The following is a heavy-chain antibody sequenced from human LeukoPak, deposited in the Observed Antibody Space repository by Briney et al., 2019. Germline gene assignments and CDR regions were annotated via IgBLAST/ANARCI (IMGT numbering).Heavy chain of an antibody. CDR3: ARDREFCISTSCYKPLDY. CDR1: GFTFSSYN. D-gene: IGHD2-2*02. J-gene: IGHJ4*02. V-gene: IGHV3-21*01. CDR2: ISSRSSYI. Sequence: PGGSLRLSCAASGFTFSSYNMKWVRQAPGKGLEWVSSISSRSSYIFYADSVKGRFTISRDNAKSTLYLQMNSLRAEDTAVYYCARDREFCISTSCYKPLDYWGQGTLVTVSS.